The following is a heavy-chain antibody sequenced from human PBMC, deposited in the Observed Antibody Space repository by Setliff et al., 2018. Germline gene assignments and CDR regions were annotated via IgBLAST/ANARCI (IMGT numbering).Heavy chain of an antibody. CDR1: GGSISSYY. V-gene: IGHV4-4*07. CDR2: IYTSGST. Sequence: SETLSLTCTVSGGSISSYYWSWIRQPAGKGLEWNGRIYTSGSTNYNPSLKSRVTMSVDTSKNQFSLKLSSVTAADTAVYYCARDSRGNPPNYMDVWGKGTTVTVS. J-gene: IGHJ6*03. CDR3: ARDSRGNPPNYMDV.